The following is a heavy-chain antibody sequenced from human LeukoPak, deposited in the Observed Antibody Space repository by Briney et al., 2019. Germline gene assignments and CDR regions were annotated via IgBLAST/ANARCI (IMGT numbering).Heavy chain of an antibody. Sequence: AGGSLRFSCVGSGFTLSSYAMSWVRQAPGKGLEWVSAISGSGTRTYYADSVKGRFTISRDNSKNTLYLQMNSLRAEDTAVYYCAKAPTKEEEWLLLNYFDYWGQGTLVTVSS. D-gene: IGHD3-22*01. CDR2: ISGSGTRT. CDR3: AKAPTKEEEWLLLNYFDY. J-gene: IGHJ4*02. V-gene: IGHV3-23*01. CDR1: GFTLSSYA.